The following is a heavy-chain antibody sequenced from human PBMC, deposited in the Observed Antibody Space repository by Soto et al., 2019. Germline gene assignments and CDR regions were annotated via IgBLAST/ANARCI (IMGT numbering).Heavy chain of an antibody. CDR2: IHTGGPT. CDR3: ARISGGQIR. V-gene: IGHV4-4*07. J-gene: IGHJ4*02. Sequence: SETQSLICTVSAGSISGFHWNWIRQPAAKGLEWIWRIHTGGPTHYKPPLRRRVTMTIDTSENQFSLSLTSVTTSATAVNSCARISGGQIRWGQGTLFADAS. CDR1: AGSISGFH.